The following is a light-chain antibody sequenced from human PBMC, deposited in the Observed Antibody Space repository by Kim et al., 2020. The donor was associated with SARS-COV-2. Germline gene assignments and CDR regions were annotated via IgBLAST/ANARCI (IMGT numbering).Light chain of an antibody. V-gene: IGKV1-5*01. J-gene: IGKJ2*01. CDR2: DAA. Sequence: SVGDSVTITCRASHSISSWLAWYQQKPGKAPKLLIYDAASLESGVPSRFSGSGSGTEFTLPISSLQPDDFATYYCQQYKSYSPMYTFGQGTKLEI. CDR3: QQYKSYSPMYT. CDR1: HSISSW.